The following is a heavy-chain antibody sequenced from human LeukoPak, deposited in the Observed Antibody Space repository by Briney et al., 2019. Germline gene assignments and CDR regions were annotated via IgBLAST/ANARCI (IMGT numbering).Heavy chain of an antibody. CDR3: VKGSEAYCDSKSDY. D-gene: IGHD3-22*01. Sequence: TGGCLRLSCSASGFTFSSYAMHWVRQAPGNGLEYVSAISSNGGTIYYADSAKGRFTISRDNSKNTLYLQMSSLRVEDTAVYYCVKGSEAYCDSKSDYWGQGTLVTVSS. V-gene: IGHV3-64D*09. J-gene: IGHJ4*02. CDR1: GFTFSSYA. CDR2: ISSNGGTI.